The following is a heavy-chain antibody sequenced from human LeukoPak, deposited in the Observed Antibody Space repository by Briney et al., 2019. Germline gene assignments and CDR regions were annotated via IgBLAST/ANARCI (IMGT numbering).Heavy chain of an antibody. CDR3: ARTSSTKCYDY. J-gene: IGHJ4*02. Sequence: GGSLRLSYAASGFTFSSYWMTWVRQVPGKGLEWVANIKQDATEKKYVDSVKGRFTISRDNAKNSLYLQMNSLRAEDTAVYYCARTSSTKCYDYWGQGTLVTVSS. CDR1: GFTFSSYW. CDR2: IKQDATEK. V-gene: IGHV3-7*01. D-gene: IGHD2-2*01.